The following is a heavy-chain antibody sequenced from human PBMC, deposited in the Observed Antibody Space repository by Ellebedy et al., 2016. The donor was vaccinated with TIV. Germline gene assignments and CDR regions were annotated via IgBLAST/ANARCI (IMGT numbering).Heavy chain of an antibody. D-gene: IGHD5-18*01. J-gene: IGHJ4*02. CDR3: ARGYSYGPGY. V-gene: IGHV4-34*01. Sequence: SETLSLTCAVYGGSFSGYYWSWIRQPPGKGLEWIGEINHSGSTNYSPSLKSRVTVPVDTSKNQFSLKLSSVTAADTAVYYCARGYSYGPGYWGQGTLVTVSS. CDR2: INHSGST. CDR1: GGSFSGYY.